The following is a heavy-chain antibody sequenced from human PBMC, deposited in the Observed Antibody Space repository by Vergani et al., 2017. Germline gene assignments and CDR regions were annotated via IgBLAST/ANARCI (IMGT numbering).Heavy chain of an antibody. D-gene: IGHD3-3*01. V-gene: IGHV3-74*01. CDR3: AKDHYDFWSGYPNLSPFDL. CDR1: GFTFSSNW. CDR2: INSDGSST. Sequence: EVQLVESGGGLVQPGGSLRLSCAGSGFTFSSNWMHWVRQIPGKGLEWVSRINSDGSSTSYAGSVKGRFTISRDNAKNTLYLQMNSLRAEDTALYYCAKDHYDFWSGYPNLSPFDLWGRGTLVTVSS. J-gene: IGHJ2*01.